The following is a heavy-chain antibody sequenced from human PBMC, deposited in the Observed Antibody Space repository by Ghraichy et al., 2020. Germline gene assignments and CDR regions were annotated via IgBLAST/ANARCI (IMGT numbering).Heavy chain of an antibody. J-gene: IGHJ6*02. CDR2: IYYSGST. Sequence: SETLSLTCTVSGGSISSSSYYWGWIRQPPGKGLEWIGSIYYSGSTYYNPSLKSRVTISVDTSKNQFSLKLSSVTAADTAVYYCARLHTSSGYDILTGYYLSYYYYGMDVWGQGTTVTVSS. D-gene: IGHD3-9*01. V-gene: IGHV4-39*07. CDR1: GGSISSSSYY. CDR3: ARLHTSSGYDILTGYYLSYYYYGMDV.